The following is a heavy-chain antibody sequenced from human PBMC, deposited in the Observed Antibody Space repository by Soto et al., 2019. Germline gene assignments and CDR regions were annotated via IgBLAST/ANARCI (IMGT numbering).Heavy chain of an antibody. CDR1: GGTFSSYA. V-gene: IGHV1-69*13. D-gene: IGHD6-19*01. Sequence: SVKVSWKASGGTFSSYAISWVRQAPGQGLEWMGGIIPIFGTANYAQKFQGRVTITADESTSTAYMELSSLRSEDTAVYYCARTRAVATNHLGMDVWGQGTTVTVSS. CDR3: ARTRAVATNHLGMDV. J-gene: IGHJ6*02. CDR2: IIPIFGTA.